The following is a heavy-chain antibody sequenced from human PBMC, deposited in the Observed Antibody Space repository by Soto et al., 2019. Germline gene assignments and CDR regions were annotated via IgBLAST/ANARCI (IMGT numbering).Heavy chain of an antibody. Sequence: QVQLVQSGAEVKKPGSSVKVSCEASRDTFTTYSVHWVRQAPGQGLEWMGRIIPILGITNYAQKFQGRVTITADKANYTAYMELSSLKSGDTATYYCARGLDYAFDPWGQGTLVTVSS. V-gene: IGHV1-69*02. CDR2: IIPILGIT. J-gene: IGHJ5*02. CDR3: ARGLDYAFDP. CDR1: RDTFTTYS. D-gene: IGHD2-2*01.